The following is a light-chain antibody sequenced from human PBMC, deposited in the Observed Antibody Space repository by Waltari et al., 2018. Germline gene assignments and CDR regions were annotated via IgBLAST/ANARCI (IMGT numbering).Light chain of an antibody. CDR1: QNIYSN. CDR3: QHYYDNPLT. CDR2: AAS. J-gene: IGKJ4*01. Sequence: YPDDPVTISCRASQNIYSNLAWYQQKPGKAPKLLIYAASSLQSGIPSRFSGSGSGTDFTLIISSLQPEDSAGYYCQHYYDNPLTFGGGTKVEIK. V-gene: IGKV1-8*01.